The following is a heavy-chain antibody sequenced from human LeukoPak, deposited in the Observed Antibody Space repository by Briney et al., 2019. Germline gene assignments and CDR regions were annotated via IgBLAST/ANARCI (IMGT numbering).Heavy chain of an antibody. Sequence: PSETLSLTCTVSGGSISSYYWSWIRQPAGKGLEWIGRIYTSGSTNYNPSLKSRVTISVDTSKNQFSLKLSSVTAADTAVYYCAREGSIYYYDSSGYLGYWGQGTLVTVSS. CDR1: GGSISSYY. D-gene: IGHD3-22*01. CDR3: AREGSIYYYDSSGYLGY. V-gene: IGHV4-4*07. J-gene: IGHJ4*02. CDR2: IYTSGST.